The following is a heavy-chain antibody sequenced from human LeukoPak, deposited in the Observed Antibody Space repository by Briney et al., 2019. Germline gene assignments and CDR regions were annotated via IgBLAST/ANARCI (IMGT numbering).Heavy chain of an antibody. CDR1: GGSISSSSYY. CDR2: IYYSGST. D-gene: IGHD6-13*01. J-gene: IGHJ4*02. V-gene: IGHV4-39*01. CDR3: ARLSSSRGAFGY. Sequence: SETLSLTCTVSGGSISSSSYYWGWIRQPPGKGLEWIGSIYYSGSTYYNPSLKSRVTISVDTSKNQFSLKLSSVTAADTAVYYCARLSSSRGAFGYWGQGTLVTVSS.